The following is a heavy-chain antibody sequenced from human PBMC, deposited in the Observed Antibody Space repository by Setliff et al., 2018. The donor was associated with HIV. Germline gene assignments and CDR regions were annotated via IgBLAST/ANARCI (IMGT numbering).Heavy chain of an antibody. V-gene: IGHV1-18*01. CDR1: GYTFSSYG. J-gene: IGHJ4*02. CDR2: VSGYNGDT. D-gene: IGHD3-22*01. CDR3: ARDPPGNPWFFDY. Sequence: ASVKVSCKASGYTFSSYGISWVRQAPGQGLEWVGWVSGYNGDTNYAQNLRGRVTVTTDTSTTTAYMELRSLTSDDTAMYYCARDPPGNPWFFDYWGPGTLVTVS.